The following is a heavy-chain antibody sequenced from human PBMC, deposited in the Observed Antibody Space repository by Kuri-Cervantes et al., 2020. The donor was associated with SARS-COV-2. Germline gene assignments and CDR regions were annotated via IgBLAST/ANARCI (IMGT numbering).Heavy chain of an antibody. CDR1: GGSISSSSYY. Sequence: SETLSLTCTVSGGSISSSSYYWGWIRQPPGKGLEWIGSIYYSGSTYYNPSLKSRVTISVDTSKNQFSLRLTSVTAADTAVYFCARRNFGWYFDVWGRGTPVTVSS. V-gene: IGHV4-39*01. D-gene: IGHD3-3*01. CDR3: ARRNFGWYFDV. J-gene: IGHJ2*01. CDR2: IYYSGST.